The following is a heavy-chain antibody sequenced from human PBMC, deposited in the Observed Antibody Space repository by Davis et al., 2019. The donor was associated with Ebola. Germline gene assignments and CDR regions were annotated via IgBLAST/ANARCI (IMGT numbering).Heavy chain of an antibody. CDR3: VRTINLDRGVSHFDN. J-gene: IGHJ4*02. Sequence: PGGSLRLSCAASGFTVSNTYMSWVRQTPGKGLDWVSTIYSDGSTFNADSVKGRFIISRDDSKNILFLQMNSLRAGDTAFYYCVRTINLDRGVSHFDNWGQGTLVTVSS. V-gene: IGHV3-53*01. CDR1: GFTVSNTY. CDR2: IYSDGST. D-gene: IGHD3-10*01.